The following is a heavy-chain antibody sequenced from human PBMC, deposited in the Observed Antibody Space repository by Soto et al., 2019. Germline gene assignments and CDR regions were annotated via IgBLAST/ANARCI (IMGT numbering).Heavy chain of an antibody. CDR3: ASAGLGYCSSTSCPYYFDY. V-gene: IGHV1-3*01. J-gene: IGHJ4*02. D-gene: IGHD2-2*01. Sequence: VQLVQSGAEVKKPGASVKVSCKASGYTFTSYAMHWVRQAPGQRLEWMGWINAGNGNTKYSQKFQGRVTITRDTSASTAYMELSRLRSEDTAVYYCASAGLGYCSSTSCPYYFDYWGQGTLVTVSS. CDR1: GYTFTSYA. CDR2: INAGNGNT.